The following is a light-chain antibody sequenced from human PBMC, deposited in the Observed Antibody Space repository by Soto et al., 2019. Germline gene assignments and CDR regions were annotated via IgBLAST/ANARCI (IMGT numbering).Light chain of an antibody. V-gene: IGKV3-11*01. Sequence: EIVLTQSPATLSLSPGERATISCRASQSVSSYLAWYQQKPGQAPRLLIYDASNRATGIPARFSGSGSGTDITLTISSLEPEDFAVYYCQQRSNWFGQGTRLEIK. CDR3: QQRSNW. J-gene: IGKJ5*01. CDR2: DAS. CDR1: QSVSSY.